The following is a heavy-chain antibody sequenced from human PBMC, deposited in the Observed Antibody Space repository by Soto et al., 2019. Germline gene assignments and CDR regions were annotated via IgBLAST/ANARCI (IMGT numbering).Heavy chain of an antibody. V-gene: IGHV3-30*18. Sequence: QVQLVESGGGVVQPGRSLRLSCAASGFTFSNSAMHWVRQTPDKGLEWVAFLSYDGSHNYYEYSVKVRFTISRDNSKNTLYLQMNSLRVEATAVYYCAKDSSTIFGVVTYYFDYWGQGTLVTVSS. CDR1: GFTFSNSA. J-gene: IGHJ4*02. CDR2: LSYDGSHN. CDR3: AKDSSTIFGVVTYYFDY. D-gene: IGHD3-3*01.